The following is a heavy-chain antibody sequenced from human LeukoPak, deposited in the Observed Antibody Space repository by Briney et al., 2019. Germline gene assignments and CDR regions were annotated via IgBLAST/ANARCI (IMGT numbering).Heavy chain of an antibody. CDR1: GFTFSCYA. V-gene: IGHV3-23*01. CDR2: ISGSGGST. J-gene: IGHJ4*02. D-gene: IGHD5-18*01. Sequence: GGSLRLSCAASGFTFSCYAMSWVRQAPGKGLEWVSAISGSGGSTYYADSVKGRFTISRDNSQNTLYLQMNSLRAEDTAVYYCAKVFIQRSYYFDYWGQGTLVTVSS. CDR3: AKVFIQRSYYFDY.